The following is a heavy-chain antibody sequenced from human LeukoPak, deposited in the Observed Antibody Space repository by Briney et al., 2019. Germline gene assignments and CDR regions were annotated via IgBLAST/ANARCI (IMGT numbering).Heavy chain of an antibody. D-gene: IGHD4-23*01. CDR2: IYYSGST. J-gene: IGHJ1*01. V-gene: IGHV4-31*03. Sequence: SENLSLTCTVSGGSISSGGYYWSWIRQHPGKGLEWIGYIYYSGSTYYNPSLKSRVTISVDTSKNQFSLKLSSVTAADTAVYYCARGTTVVTPEYFQHWGQGTLVTVSS. CDR1: GGSISSGGYY. CDR3: ARGTTVVTPEYFQH.